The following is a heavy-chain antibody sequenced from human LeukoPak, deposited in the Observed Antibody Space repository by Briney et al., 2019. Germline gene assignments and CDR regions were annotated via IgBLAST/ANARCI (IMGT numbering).Heavy chain of an antibody. D-gene: IGHD1-1*01. CDR1: GYTFTSYA. J-gene: IGHJ5*02. V-gene: IGHV7-4-1*02. CDR2: INTYTGNP. CDR3: ARENWNDDYNWFDP. Sequence: ASVKVSCKASGYTFTSYAMNWVRQAPGQGLEWMGWINTYTGNPTYAQGFTGRFVFSLDTSVSTAYLQISSLKAEDTAVYYCARENWNDDYNWFDPWGQGTLVTVSS.